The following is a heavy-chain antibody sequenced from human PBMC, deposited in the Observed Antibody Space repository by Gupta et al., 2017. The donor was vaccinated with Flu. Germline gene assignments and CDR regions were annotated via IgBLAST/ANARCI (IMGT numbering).Heavy chain of an antibody. D-gene: IGHD6-19*01. V-gene: IGHV3-48*01. CDR3: ARWKQSAPSSFDI. Sequence: FSSYSMNWVRQAPGKGLEWISEITRTSSTIYYAEYVKGRVTITRDNAKSSLYMQMSSLRAEDTAVYYCARWKQSAPSSFDIWGQGTMVTVSS. J-gene: IGHJ3*02. CDR1: FSSYS. CDR2: ITRTSSTI.